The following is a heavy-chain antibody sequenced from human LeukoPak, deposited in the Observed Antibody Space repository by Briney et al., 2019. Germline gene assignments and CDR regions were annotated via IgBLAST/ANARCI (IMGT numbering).Heavy chain of an antibody. CDR1: GGSISSGGYY. D-gene: IGHD5-18*01. Sequence: SQTLSLTCTVSGGSISSGGYYWSWIRQHPGKGLEWIGYIYYSGSTYYNPSLKSRVTISVYTSKNQFSLKLSPVTAADTAVYYCARSGIQLGLFDYWGQGTLVTVSS. J-gene: IGHJ4*02. CDR2: IYYSGST. CDR3: ARSGIQLGLFDY. V-gene: IGHV4-31*03.